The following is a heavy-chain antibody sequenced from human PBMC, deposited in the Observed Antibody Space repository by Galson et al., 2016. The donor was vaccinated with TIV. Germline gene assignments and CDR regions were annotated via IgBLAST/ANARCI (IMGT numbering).Heavy chain of an antibody. CDR2: IWYDGSNK. J-gene: IGHJ6*02. CDR3: AREFYLNYYYSMDV. V-gene: IGHV3-33*01. D-gene: IGHD2/OR15-2a*01. CDR1: GFSFSSYG. Sequence: SLRLSCAASGFSFSSYGMHWARQAPGKGLEWVTFIWYDGSNKYYTDSVKGRFTISRDNSKNTLYLQMNSLRAEDTAVYFCAREFYLNYYYSMDVWGQGTTVTVSS.